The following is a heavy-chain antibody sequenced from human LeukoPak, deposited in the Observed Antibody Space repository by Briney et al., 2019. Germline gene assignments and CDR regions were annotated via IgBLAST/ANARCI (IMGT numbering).Heavy chain of an antibody. CDR2: INTDGSTT. D-gene: IGHD1-26*01. J-gene: IGHJ4*02. CDR3: ARGRGGSYHY. CDR1: GFTFSNDW. Sequence: PGGSLRLSCAAPGFTFSNDWMHWVRQAPGKGLVWVSRINTDGSTTTYADSVKGRFTISRDNGKNTLYLQMNSLRVEDTAVYYCARGRGGSYHYWGQGTLVTVSS. V-gene: IGHV3-74*01.